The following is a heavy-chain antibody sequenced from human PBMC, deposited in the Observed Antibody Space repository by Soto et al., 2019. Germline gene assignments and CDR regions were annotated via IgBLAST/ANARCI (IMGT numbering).Heavy chain of an antibody. V-gene: IGHV3-30-3*01. D-gene: IGHD3-10*01. CDR1: GFTFSSYA. Sequence: GGSLRLSCAASGFTFSSYAMHWVRQAPGKGLEWVAVISYDGSNKYYADSVKGRFTISRDNSKNTLYLQMNSLRADDTAVYYCAKAFGWDVWGQGTTVTVSS. CDR2: ISYDGSNK. J-gene: IGHJ6*02. CDR3: AKAFGWDV.